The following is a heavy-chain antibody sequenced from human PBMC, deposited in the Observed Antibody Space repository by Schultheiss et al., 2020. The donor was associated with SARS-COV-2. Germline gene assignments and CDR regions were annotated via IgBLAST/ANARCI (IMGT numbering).Heavy chain of an antibody. Sequence: GGSLRLSCVASEFTFSSSTMNWVRQAPGKGLEWVSSITSSSSYIYYADSVKGRFTISRDNAENSVYLQMNSLRADDTAVYYCTISGDGYNFYFDVWGQGTLVTVSS. J-gene: IGHJ4*02. D-gene: IGHD5-24*01. CDR3: TISGDGYNFYFDV. CDR2: ITSSSSYI. CDR1: EFTFSSST. V-gene: IGHV3-21*03.